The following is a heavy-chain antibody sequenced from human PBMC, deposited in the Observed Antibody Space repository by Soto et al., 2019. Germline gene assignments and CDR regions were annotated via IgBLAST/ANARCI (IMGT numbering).Heavy chain of an antibody. Sequence: SVKVSCKASGGTFSSYAISWVRQAPGQGLEWMGGIIPIFGTANYAQKFQGRVTITADESTSTAYMELSSLRSEDTAVYYCARNWNYAGDFDYWGQGTLVTVSS. J-gene: IGHJ4*02. D-gene: IGHD1-7*01. V-gene: IGHV1-69*13. CDR2: IIPIFGTA. CDR3: ARNWNYAGDFDY. CDR1: GGTFSSYA.